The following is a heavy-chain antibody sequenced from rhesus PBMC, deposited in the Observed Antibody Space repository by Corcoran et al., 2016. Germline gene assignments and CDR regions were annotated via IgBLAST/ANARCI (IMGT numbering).Heavy chain of an antibody. V-gene: IGHV4S10*01. CDR1: GGSISDNYR. Sequence: QVQLQESGPGVVKPSETLSLTCAVSGGSISDNYRWSWIRQPPGKGLEWIGFIYGSGTCTKYNPYFKSRVTISKDTPKNQFSLNVISVTAADTAVYYCARDWGMWTGYSLDSWGQGVVVTVSS. D-gene: IGHD3-3*01. J-gene: IGHJ6*01. CDR3: ARDWGMWTGYSLDS. CDR2: IYGSGTCT.